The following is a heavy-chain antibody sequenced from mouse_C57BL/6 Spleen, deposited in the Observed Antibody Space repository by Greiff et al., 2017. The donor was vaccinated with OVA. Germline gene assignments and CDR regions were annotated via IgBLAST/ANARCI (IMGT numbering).Heavy chain of an antibody. J-gene: IGHJ4*01. CDR1: GYTFTSYW. V-gene: IGHV1-69*01. CDR3: ASSMVTTDAMDY. D-gene: IGHD2-2*01. CDR2: IDPSDSYT. Sequence: QVQLQQPGAELVMPGASVKLSCKASGYTFTSYWMHWVKQRPGQGLEWIGEIDPSDSYTNYNQKFKGKSTLTVDKSSSTAYMQLSSLTSEDSAVYYCASSMVTTDAMDYWGQGTSVTVSS.